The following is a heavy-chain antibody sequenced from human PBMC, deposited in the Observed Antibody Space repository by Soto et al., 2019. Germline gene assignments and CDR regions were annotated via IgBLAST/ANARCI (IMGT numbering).Heavy chain of an antibody. Sequence: GASVKVSCKASGFSFTGYYIHWLRQAPGQGLEWMGWINAHSGGTEYAQKFQGRVTLTRDTSIATAYLTLTSLTSDDTALYYCAKDLPRQLAYWLYPCGQGTQVTVSS. D-gene: IGHD6-6*01. V-gene: IGHV1-2*02. CDR3: AKDLPRQLAYWLYP. J-gene: IGHJ5*02. CDR1: GFSFTGYY. CDR2: INAHSGGT.